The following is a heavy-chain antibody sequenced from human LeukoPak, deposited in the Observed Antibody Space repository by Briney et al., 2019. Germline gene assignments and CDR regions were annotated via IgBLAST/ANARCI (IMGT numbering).Heavy chain of an antibody. CDR3: ARDRSPYCTNGICYKKGDYFDY. CDR1: GFTFSTYT. CDR2: VSDSRDV. J-gene: IGHJ4*02. V-gene: IGHV3-69-1*02. Sequence: GGSLRLSCAASGFTFSTYTMNWVRQAPGKGLERVSTVSDSRDVHYSDSVKGRFTISRDNAKNSLYLQMDSLRAEDTAVYYCARDRSPYCTNGICYKKGDYFDYWGQGTLVTVSS. D-gene: IGHD2-8*01.